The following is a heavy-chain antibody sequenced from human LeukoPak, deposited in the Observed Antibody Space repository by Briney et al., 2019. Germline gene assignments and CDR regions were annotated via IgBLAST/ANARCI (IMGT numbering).Heavy chain of an antibody. CDR3: ARHPYQLLWLSWFDP. J-gene: IGHJ5*02. Sequence: SETLSLTCTVSGGSSSSSRYYWGWIRQPPGKGLEWIGSIYYSGSTYYNPSLKSRITISVDTSKNQFSLRLSSVTAADTAVYYCARHPYQLLWLSWFDPWGQGTLVTVSS. V-gene: IGHV4-39*01. CDR1: GGSSSSSRYY. D-gene: IGHD2-2*01. CDR2: IYYSGST.